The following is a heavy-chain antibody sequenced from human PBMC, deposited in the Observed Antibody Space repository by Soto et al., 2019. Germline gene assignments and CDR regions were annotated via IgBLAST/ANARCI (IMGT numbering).Heavy chain of an antibody. CDR2: ISAYNGNT. Sequence: ASVKVSCKASGYTFTSYGISWVRQAPGQGLEWMGWISAYNGNTNYAQKLQGRVTMTTDTSTSTAYMELRSLRSDDTDVYYCARDLSVLRYFDWSNYYYGMDVWGQGTTVTVSS. CDR1: GYTFTSYG. J-gene: IGHJ6*02. D-gene: IGHD3-9*01. CDR3: ARDLSVLRYFDWSNYYYGMDV. V-gene: IGHV1-18*01.